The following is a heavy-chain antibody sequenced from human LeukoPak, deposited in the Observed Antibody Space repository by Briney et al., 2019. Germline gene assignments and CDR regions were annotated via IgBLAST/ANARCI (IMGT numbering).Heavy chain of an antibody. V-gene: IGHV1-2*02. CDR2: INPNSGGT. CDR3: ARGTVTVDY. J-gene: IGHJ4*02. D-gene: IGHD4-17*01. Sequence: GASVKVSCKASGYTFTSYDINWVRQATGQGLEWMGWINPNSGGTNYAQKFQGRVTMTRDTSISTAYMELSRLRSDDTAVYYCARGTVTVDYWGQGTLVTVSS. CDR1: GYTFTSYD.